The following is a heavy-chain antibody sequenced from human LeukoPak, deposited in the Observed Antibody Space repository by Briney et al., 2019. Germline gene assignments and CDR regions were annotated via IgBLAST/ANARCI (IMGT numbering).Heavy chain of an antibody. J-gene: IGHJ3*02. CDR3: ARARTSIRFTDSFDI. D-gene: IGHD2-21*01. CDR1: GYSFTSYW. V-gene: IGHV1-18*04. Sequence: GESLKISCKGSGYSFTSYWIGWVRQAPGQGLEWMGWISAYNGNTNYAQKLQGRVTMTTDTSTSTAYMELRSLRSDDTAVYYCARARTSIRFTDSFDIWSQGTLVTVSS. CDR2: ISAYNGNT.